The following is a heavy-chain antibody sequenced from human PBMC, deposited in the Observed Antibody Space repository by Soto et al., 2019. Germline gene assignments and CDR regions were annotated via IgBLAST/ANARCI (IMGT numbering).Heavy chain of an antibody. CDR1: GYTFTGYY. V-gene: IGHV1-46*01. CDR2: INPSGGST. D-gene: IGHD1-1*01. CDR3: ARDRTTGTTSYYYYFYGMDV. Sequence: ASVKVSCKASGYTFTGYYMHWVRQAPGQGLEWMGIINPSGGSTSYAQKFQGRVTMTRDTSTSTVYMELSSLRSEDTAVYYCARDRTTGTTSYYYYFYGMDVWGQGTTVTVSS. J-gene: IGHJ6*02.